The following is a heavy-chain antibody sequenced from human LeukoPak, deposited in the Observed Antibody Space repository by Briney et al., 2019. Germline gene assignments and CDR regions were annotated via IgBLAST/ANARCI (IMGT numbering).Heavy chain of an antibody. V-gene: IGHV1-18*01. J-gene: IGHJ4*02. Sequence: ASVRVSCKASGYTFTRYGISWVRQAPGQGLEWMGWSSAYNGNTNYAQKLQGRVTMTTDTSTSTAYMELRSLRSDDTAVYYCARGGNSGWRTPNDDYWGQGTLVTVSS. CDR2: SSAYNGNT. CDR1: GYTFTRYG. D-gene: IGHD6-19*01. CDR3: ARGGNSGWRTPNDDY.